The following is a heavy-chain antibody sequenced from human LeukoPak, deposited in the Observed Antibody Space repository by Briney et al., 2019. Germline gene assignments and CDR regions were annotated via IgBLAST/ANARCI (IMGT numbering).Heavy chain of an antibody. CDR3: AKGYHSSSWDGAFDY. CDR1: GFTFDDYA. CDR2: ISWNSGSI. J-gene: IGHJ4*02. Sequence: GGSLRLSCAASGFTFDDYAMHWVRQGPGKGLEWVSGISWNSGSIDYADSVKGRFTISRDNAKNSLYLQMNSLRAEDMALYYCAKGYHSSSWDGAFDYWGQGTLVTVSS. D-gene: IGHD6-6*01. V-gene: IGHV3-9*03.